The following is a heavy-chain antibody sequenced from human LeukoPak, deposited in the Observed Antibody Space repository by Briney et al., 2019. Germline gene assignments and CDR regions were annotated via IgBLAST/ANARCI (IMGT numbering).Heavy chain of an antibody. V-gene: IGHV4-39*01. J-gene: IGHJ4*02. CDR1: GGSISSKSYY. D-gene: IGHD6-19*01. Sequence: PSETLSLTCIVSGGSISSKSYYWGWIRQPPGKGLEWIGSTDYRGTTYHSPSLNRRITISVDTSKNKFSLKLSSVTAADTAVYYCARHRYSSGCADYWGQGTLVTVSS. CDR3: ARHRYSSGCADY. CDR2: TDYRGTT.